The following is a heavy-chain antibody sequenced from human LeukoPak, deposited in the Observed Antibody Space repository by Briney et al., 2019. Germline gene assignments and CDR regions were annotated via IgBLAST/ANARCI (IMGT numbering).Heavy chain of an antibody. Sequence: SETLSLTCSVSGASISSSGYFWGWVRKPPGKGLEWIGSVYGGGSSRYSPSLQSRVAISVDTSNNVFSLRMDSVTAADTAIYYCARQLEEYDFPRYLDVWGKGTTVTVSS. CDR3: ARQLEEYDFPRYLDV. V-gene: IGHV4-39*07. J-gene: IGHJ6*03. CDR1: GASISSSGYF. D-gene: IGHD3-10*01. CDR2: VYGGGSS.